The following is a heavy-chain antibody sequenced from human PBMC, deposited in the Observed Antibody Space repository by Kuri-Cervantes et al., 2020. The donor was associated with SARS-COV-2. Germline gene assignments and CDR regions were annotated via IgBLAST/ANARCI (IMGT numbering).Heavy chain of an antibody. V-gene: IGHV3-21*01. CDR2: ISSSSSYI. J-gene: IGHJ5*02. CDR1: GFTFSSYS. Sequence: GESLKISCAASGFTFSSYSMNWVRQAPGKGLEWVSSISSSSSYIYYADPVKGRFTISRDNAKNSLYLQMNSLRAEDTAVYYCAGRTGWFDPWGQGTLVTVSS. CDR3: AGRTGWFDP.